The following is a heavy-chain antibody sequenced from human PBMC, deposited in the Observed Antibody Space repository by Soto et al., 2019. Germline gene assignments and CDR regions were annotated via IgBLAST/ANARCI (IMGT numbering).Heavy chain of an antibody. V-gene: IGHV1-18*01. CDR1: GYTFTSYG. J-gene: IGHJ3*02. CDR3: ARGSSRVAYCGGDCYSDAFDI. D-gene: IGHD2-21*02. Sequence: GASVKVSCKASGYTFTSYGISWVRQAPGQGLEWMGWISAYNGNTNYAQKLQGRVTTTTDTSTSTAYMELRSLRSDDTAVYYCARGSSRVAYCGGDCYSDAFDIWGQGTMVTVSS. CDR2: ISAYNGNT.